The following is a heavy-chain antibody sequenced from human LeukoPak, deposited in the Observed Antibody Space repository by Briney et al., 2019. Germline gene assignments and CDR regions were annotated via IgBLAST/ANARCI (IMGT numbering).Heavy chain of an antibody. Sequence: GGSLRLSCAASGFAFSSYWMHWVRQAPGKGLVWVSRINSDGSSTSYADSVKGRFTISRDNAKNTLYLQMNSLRAEDTAVYYCARDPNWGRYLDYWGQGTLVTVSS. CDR3: ARDPNWGRYLDY. D-gene: IGHD7-27*01. CDR2: INSDGSST. J-gene: IGHJ4*02. V-gene: IGHV3-74*01. CDR1: GFAFSSYW.